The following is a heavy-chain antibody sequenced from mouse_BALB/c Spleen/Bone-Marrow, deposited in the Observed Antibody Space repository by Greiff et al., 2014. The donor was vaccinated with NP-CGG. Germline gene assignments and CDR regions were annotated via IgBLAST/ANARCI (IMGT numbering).Heavy chain of an antibody. CDR1: GYTFTNYW. Sequence: LEESGAELAKPGASVKMSCKASGYTFTNYWMHWVKQRPGQGLEWIGYIYPSTGYTDYNQKFKDKATLTADKSSSTAYMQLSSLTSEDSAVYYCARSYGNYVDYWGQGTTLTVSS. J-gene: IGHJ2*01. D-gene: IGHD2-1*01. V-gene: IGHV1-7*01. CDR2: IYPSTGYT. CDR3: ARSYGNYVDY.